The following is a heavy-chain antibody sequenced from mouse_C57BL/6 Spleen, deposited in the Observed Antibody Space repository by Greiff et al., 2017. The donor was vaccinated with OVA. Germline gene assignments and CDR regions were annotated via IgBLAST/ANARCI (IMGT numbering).Heavy chain of an antibody. CDR3: ARGAAQATYLYYYAMDY. J-gene: IGHJ4*01. CDR1: GYTFTDYN. D-gene: IGHD3-2*02. V-gene: IGHV1-18*01. Sequence: EVQLQQSGTELVKPGASVKIPCKASGYTFTDYNMDWVKQSHGKSLEWIGDINPNNGGTIYNQKFKGKATLTVDKSSSTAYMELRSLTSEDTAVYYCARGAAQATYLYYYAMDYWGQGTSVTVSS. CDR2: INPNNGGT.